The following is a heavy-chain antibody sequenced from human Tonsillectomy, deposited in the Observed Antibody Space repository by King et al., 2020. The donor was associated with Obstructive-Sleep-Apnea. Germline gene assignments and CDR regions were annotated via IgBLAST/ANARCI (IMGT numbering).Heavy chain of an antibody. CDR1: GYTLISYG. V-gene: IGHV1-18*04. CDR3: ARVVGDWNFAFDD. D-gene: IGHD1-7*01. Sequence: QLVQSGAEVKKPGASVKVSCKASGYTLISYGISWVRQAPGQGLEWMAWITAYNGSTTYAQNLQGRVTMTTDTSTSTAYMELRSLRSDDTAVYYCARVVGDWNFAFDDWGQGTLVTVSS. CDR2: ITAYNGST. J-gene: IGHJ4*02.